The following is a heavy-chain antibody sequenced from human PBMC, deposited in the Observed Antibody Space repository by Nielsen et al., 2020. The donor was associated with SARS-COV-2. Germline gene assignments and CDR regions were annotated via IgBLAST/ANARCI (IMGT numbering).Heavy chain of an antibody. D-gene: IGHD3-9*01. Sequence: VRQPPGKGLEWVANINEDGSEKTYVGSVKGRFTISRDNAKNSLYLQMNSLRAEDTAVYYCARDREYYDILTGYYKALYYYGMDVWGQGTTVTVSS. CDR2: INEDGSEK. V-gene: IGHV3-7*01. CDR3: ARDREYYDILTGYYKALYYYGMDV. J-gene: IGHJ6*02.